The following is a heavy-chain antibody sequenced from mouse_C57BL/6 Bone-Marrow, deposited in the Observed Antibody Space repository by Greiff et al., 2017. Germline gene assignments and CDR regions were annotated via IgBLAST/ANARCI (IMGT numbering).Heavy chain of an antibody. Sequence: QVQLQQPGAELVKPGASVKLSCKASGYTFTSYWMQWVKQRPGQGLEWIGEIDPSASYTNYNQKFKGKATLTVDTSSSTAYMQLSSLTSEDSAVYYGARGEIYYGNYDLFVYWGQGTTLTVSS. CDR2: IDPSASYT. D-gene: IGHD2-1*01. V-gene: IGHV1-50*01. CDR1: GYTFTSYW. J-gene: IGHJ2*01. CDR3: ARGEIYYGNYDLFVY.